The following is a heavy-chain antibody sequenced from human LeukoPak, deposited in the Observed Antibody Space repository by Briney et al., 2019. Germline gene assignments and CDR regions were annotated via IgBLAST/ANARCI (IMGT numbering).Heavy chain of an antibody. J-gene: IGHJ6*03. CDR1: GYTFTSYD. CDR2: MNPNSGNT. V-gene: IGHV1-8*03. CDR3: ARGPYSSGWYVSYYYYMDV. D-gene: IGHD6-19*01. Sequence: ASVKVSCKASGYTFTSYDINWVRQATGQGLEWMGWMNPNSGNTGYAQKFQGRVTITRNTSISTAYMELSSLRSEDTAVYYCARGPYSSGWYVSYYYYMDVWGKGTTVTVSS.